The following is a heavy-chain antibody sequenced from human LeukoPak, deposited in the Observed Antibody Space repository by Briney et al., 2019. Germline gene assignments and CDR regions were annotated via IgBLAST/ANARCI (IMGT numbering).Heavy chain of an antibody. V-gene: IGHV4-31*03. CDR2: IYYSGST. CDR1: GGSISSGGYY. J-gene: IGHJ4*02. CDR3: ARASRLGELSLGY. Sequence: PSETLSLTCTVSGGSISSGGYYWSWIRQHPGKGLEWIGYIYYSGSTYYNPSLKSRLTISLGTSKNQFSLMLTSVTAADTAVYYCARASRLGELSLGYWGQGTLVTVSS. D-gene: IGHD3-16*02.